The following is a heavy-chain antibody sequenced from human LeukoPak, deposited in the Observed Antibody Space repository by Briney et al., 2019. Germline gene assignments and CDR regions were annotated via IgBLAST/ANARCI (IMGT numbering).Heavy chain of an antibody. V-gene: IGHV3-21*01. J-gene: IGHJ5*02. CDR3: ARDPSAVPTAVNWFDP. CDR2: ISSSSSYI. CDR1: GFTFSSYS. D-gene: IGHD2-2*01. Sequence: GGSLRLSCAASGFTFSSYSMNWVRQAPGKGLEWVSSISSSSSYIYYADSVKGRFTNSRDNAKNSLYLQMDSLRAEDTAVYYCARDPSAVPTAVNWFDPWGQGTLVTVSS.